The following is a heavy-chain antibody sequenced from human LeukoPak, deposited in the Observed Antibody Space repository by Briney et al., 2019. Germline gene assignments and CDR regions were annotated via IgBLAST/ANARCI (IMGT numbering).Heavy chain of an antibody. V-gene: IGHV3-53*01. D-gene: IGHD6-19*01. CDR1: GFTFSSYE. CDR2: IYSSGIT. J-gene: IGHJ4*02. Sequence: GGSLRLSCAASGFTFSSYEMNWVRQAPGKGLEWVSVIYSSGITYYADSVKGRFTISRDNSKNTLYLQMNSLRAEDTAVYYCARERDYSGWQFDYWGQGTLVTVSS. CDR3: ARERDYSGWQFDY.